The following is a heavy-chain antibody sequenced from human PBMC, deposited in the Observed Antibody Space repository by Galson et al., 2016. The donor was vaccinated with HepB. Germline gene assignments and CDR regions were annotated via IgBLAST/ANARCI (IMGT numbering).Heavy chain of an antibody. Sequence: QSGAEVKKPGESLKISCKGSGYRFTSHWIGWVRQMPGKGLEWMGIIYPGDSDIRYSPSFQGQVTISADKSISTAYLQWSSLKASDTAMYYCARHLPHCAADCPSDYWGQGTLVTVSS. CDR3: ARHLPHCAADCPSDY. V-gene: IGHV5-51*01. CDR1: GYRFTSHW. CDR2: IYPGDSDI. D-gene: IGHD2-21*02. J-gene: IGHJ4*02.